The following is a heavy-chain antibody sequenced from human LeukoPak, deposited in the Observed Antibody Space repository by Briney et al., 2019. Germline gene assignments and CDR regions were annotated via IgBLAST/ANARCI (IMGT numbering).Heavy chain of an antibody. Sequence: GGSLRLSCAASGFTFSDYYMSWIRQAPGKGLEWVSYISSSGSTIYYADSVKGRFTISRDNAKNSLYLQMNSLRAEDTAVYYCATTNTYSSSWYYYYYYMDVWGKGTTVTISS. D-gene: IGHD6-13*01. CDR1: GFTFSDYY. CDR2: ISSSGSTI. CDR3: ATTNTYSSSWYYYYYYMDV. J-gene: IGHJ6*03. V-gene: IGHV3-11*04.